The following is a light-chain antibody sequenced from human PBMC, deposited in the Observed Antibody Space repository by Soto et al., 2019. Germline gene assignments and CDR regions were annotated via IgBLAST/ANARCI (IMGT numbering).Light chain of an antibody. CDR3: QQYNNWPPWT. V-gene: IGKV3-15*01. CDR1: QSIGSN. J-gene: IGKJ1*01. Sequence: EIVLTQSPATLSVSPGEISTLSCRASQSIGSNLAWYQPKPGQAPRLLSYAASIRATDFPARFSGSGSGTEFTLTIIGLQSDDFAVYFGQQYNNWPPWTFGHGTKVDIK. CDR2: AAS.